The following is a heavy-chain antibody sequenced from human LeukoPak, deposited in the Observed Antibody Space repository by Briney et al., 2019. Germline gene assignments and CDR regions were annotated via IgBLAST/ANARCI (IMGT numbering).Heavy chain of an antibody. J-gene: IGHJ3*02. CDR1: GYSFTSYW. D-gene: IGHD2-2*01. CDR2: IDPSDSYT. V-gene: IGHV5-10-1*01. CDR3: ARGGAVERYCSSTSCYWVDAFDI. Sequence: GTSLRISCKGSGYSFTSYWISWVRQMPGKGLEWMGRIDPSDSYTNYSPSFQGHVTISADKSISTAYLQWSSLKASDTAMYYCARGGAVERYCSSTSCYWVDAFDIWGQGTMVTVSS.